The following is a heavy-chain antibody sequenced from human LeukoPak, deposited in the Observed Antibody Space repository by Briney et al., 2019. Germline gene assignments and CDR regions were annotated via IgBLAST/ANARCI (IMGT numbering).Heavy chain of an antibody. J-gene: IGHJ3*02. Sequence: GGSLRLSCAASGFTVSSNYMSWVRQAPGKGLERGSVIYSGGSTYYADCVNGRFTIPRDNSKNTLYIQIYRLRTEDTAVYYGVGGLWEIVVVPSNAFYIWAQGTMVTVSS. D-gene: IGHD2-15*01. V-gene: IGHV3-53*01. CDR2: IYSGGST. CDR3: VGGLWEIVVVPSNAFYI. CDR1: GFTVSSNY.